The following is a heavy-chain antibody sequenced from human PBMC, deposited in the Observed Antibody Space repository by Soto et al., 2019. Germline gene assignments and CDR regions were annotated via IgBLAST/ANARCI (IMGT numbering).Heavy chain of an antibody. D-gene: IGHD2-15*01. V-gene: IGHV4-39*07. J-gene: IGHJ4*02. CDR2: IYYSGST. CDR1: GGSISSSSYY. CDR3: AKRLSGSSPPTDY. Sequence: PSETLSLTCTVSGGSISSSSYYWGWIRQPPGKGLEWIGSIYYSGSTYYNPSLKSRVTISVDNSKNTLWLQLNSLRAEDTAIYYCAKRLSGSSPPTDYWGQGTRVTVSS.